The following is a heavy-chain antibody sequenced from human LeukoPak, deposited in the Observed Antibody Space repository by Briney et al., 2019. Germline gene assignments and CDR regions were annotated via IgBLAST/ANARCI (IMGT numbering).Heavy chain of an antibody. Sequence: SETLSLTCAVYGGSFSGYYWSWIRQPPGKGLEWIGEINHSGSTNYNPSLKSRVTISVDTSKNQFSLKLSSVTAADTAVYYFARGFPVIYFGGVIGKPPFHLEYWGQGTLVTVSS. CDR3: ARGFPVIYFGGVIGKPPFHLEY. V-gene: IGHV4-34*01. D-gene: IGHD3-16*01. CDR2: INHSGST. J-gene: IGHJ4*02. CDR1: GGSFSGYY.